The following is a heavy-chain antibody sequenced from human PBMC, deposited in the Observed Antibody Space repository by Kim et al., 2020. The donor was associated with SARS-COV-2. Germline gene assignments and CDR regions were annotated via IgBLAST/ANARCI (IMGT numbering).Heavy chain of an antibody. J-gene: IGHJ3*02. Sequence: FQGRVTMTRDTSISTAYMELSRLRSDDTAVYYCARDKMVRGVRAYFAFDIWGQGTMVTVSS. V-gene: IGHV1-2*02. D-gene: IGHD3-10*01. CDR3: ARDKMVRGVRAYFAFDI.